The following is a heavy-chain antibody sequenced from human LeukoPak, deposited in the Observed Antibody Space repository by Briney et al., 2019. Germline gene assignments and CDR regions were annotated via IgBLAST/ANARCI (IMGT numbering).Heavy chain of an antibody. CDR3: ASIGYSSSWYYFDY. V-gene: IGHV4-59*01. J-gene: IGHJ4*02. Sequence: SETLSLTCTVPGGSISSYYWSWIRQPPGKGLEWIGYIYYSGSTNYNPSLKSRVTISVDTSKNQFSLKLSSVTAADTAVYYCASIGYSSSWYYFDYWGQGTLVTVSS. CDR2: IYYSGST. D-gene: IGHD6-13*01. CDR1: GGSISSYY.